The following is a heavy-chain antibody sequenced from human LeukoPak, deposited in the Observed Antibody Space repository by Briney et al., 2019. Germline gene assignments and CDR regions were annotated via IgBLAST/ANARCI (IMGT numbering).Heavy chain of an antibody. CDR3: ASVSIWFGETWLNFDY. V-gene: IGHV1-2*02. D-gene: IGHD3-10*01. Sequence: ASVKVSCKASGYTFTGYYMHWVRQAPGQGLEWMGWINPNSGGTNYAQKFQGRVTMTRDTSISTAYMELSRLRSDDTAVYYCASVSIWFGETWLNFDYWGQGTLVTVSS. CDR2: INPNSGGT. CDR1: GYTFTGYY. J-gene: IGHJ4*02.